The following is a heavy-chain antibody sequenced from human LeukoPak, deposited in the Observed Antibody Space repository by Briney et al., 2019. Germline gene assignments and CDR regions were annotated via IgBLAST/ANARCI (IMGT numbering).Heavy chain of an antibody. Sequence: ASVKVSCKASGYTFTSYGISWVRQAPGQGLEWMGWISAYNGNTNYAQKLQGRVTMTTDTSTSTAYMELGSLRSDDTAVYYCARAYCGGDCYSYHGPQMMEDWYFDLWGRGTLVTVSS. CDR3: ARAYCGGDCYSYHGPQMMEDWYFDL. CDR1: GYTFTSYG. J-gene: IGHJ2*01. V-gene: IGHV1-18*01. D-gene: IGHD2-21*02. CDR2: ISAYNGNT.